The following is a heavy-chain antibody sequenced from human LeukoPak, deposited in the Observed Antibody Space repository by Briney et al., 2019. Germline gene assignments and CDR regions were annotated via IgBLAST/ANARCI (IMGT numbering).Heavy chain of an antibody. CDR1: SGSIASYY. CDR3: AGLSIDPGGWYGNYFDP. V-gene: IGHV4-59*08. J-gene: IGHJ5*02. D-gene: IGHD6-19*01. Sequence: SETLSLTCSFSSGSIASYYWSWVRQPPGKGLEWMGYISYTGTTVYNASLKGRLTLSIDTSKNQFSLNLNSVTAADTAFYYCAGLSIDPGGWYGNYFDPWGQGTLVTVS. CDR2: ISYTGTT.